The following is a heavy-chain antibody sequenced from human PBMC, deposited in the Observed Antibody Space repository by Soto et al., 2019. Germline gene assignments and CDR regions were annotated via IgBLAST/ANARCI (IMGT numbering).Heavy chain of an antibody. Sequence: PGGSLRLSCAASGFTFSSYAMHWVRQAPGKGLEWVAVISYDGSNKYYADSVKGRFTISRDNSKNTLYLQMNSLRAEDTAVYYCASRGYSYGFYYFDYWGQGTLVTVSS. J-gene: IGHJ4*02. D-gene: IGHD5-18*01. V-gene: IGHV3-30-3*01. CDR1: GFTFSSYA. CDR3: ASRGYSYGFYYFDY. CDR2: ISYDGSNK.